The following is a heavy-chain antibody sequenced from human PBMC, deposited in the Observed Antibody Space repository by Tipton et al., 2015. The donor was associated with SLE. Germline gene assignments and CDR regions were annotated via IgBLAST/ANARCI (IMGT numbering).Heavy chain of an antibody. D-gene: IGHD5-12*01. CDR2: IYYSGST. CDR3: ARRGRYSGYDGNY. J-gene: IGHJ4*02. Sequence: TLSLTCTVSGGSINSGGYYWTWIRQHPGKGLEWIGYIYYSGSTYYNPSLRSRVAISVDTSQNQFSLKLDSVTAADTAVYYCARRGRYSGYDGNYWSQGTLVTVSS. CDR1: GGSINSGGYY. V-gene: IGHV4-31*03.